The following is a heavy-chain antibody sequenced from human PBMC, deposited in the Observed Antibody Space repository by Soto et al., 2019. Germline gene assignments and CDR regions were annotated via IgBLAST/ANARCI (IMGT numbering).Heavy chain of an antibody. CDR2: ICYSGST. D-gene: IGHD6-19*01. J-gene: IGHJ4*02. V-gene: IGHV4-61*01. CDR3: ARLSRWLDY. Sequence: SEPLSLPCTVSGGSVSSGSYYWSWIRQPPGKGLEWIGYICYSGSTNYTPSLKSLVTISVDTSKNQFSLKLSSVTSADSAVYYCARLSRWLDYWGPGTLLDVST. CDR1: GGSVSSGSYY.